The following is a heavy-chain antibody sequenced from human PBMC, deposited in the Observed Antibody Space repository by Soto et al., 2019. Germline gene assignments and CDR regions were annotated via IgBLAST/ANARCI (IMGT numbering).Heavy chain of an antibody. D-gene: IGHD2-15*01. CDR1: GGTFSSYA. V-gene: IGHV1-69*13. J-gene: IGHJ4*02. CDR3: ASSRIVGLGGGSSLYFDY. CDR2: IIPIFGTA. Sequence: GPSVKVSCKASGGTFSSYAISWVRQAPGQGLEWMGGIIPIFGTANYAQKFQGRVTITADESTSTAYMELSSLRSEDTAVYYCASSRIVGLGGGSSLYFDYWGQGTLVTVSS.